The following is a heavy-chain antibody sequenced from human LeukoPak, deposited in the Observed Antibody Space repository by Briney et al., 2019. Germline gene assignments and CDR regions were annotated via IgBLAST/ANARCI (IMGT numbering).Heavy chain of an antibody. CDR3: ARDPDSWGGRYYYYCMDV. Sequence: GGSLRLSCAVSGFTFSSWWMTWVRQAPGKGLEWVANIKQDGSEKNYVDSVKGRFTISRDNAKNSLDLQMNRLRAEDTAVYYCARDPDSWGGRYYYYCMDVWGKGTTVTVSS. J-gene: IGHJ6*03. D-gene: IGHD3-16*01. CDR2: IKQDGSEK. V-gene: IGHV3-7*01. CDR1: GFTFSSWW.